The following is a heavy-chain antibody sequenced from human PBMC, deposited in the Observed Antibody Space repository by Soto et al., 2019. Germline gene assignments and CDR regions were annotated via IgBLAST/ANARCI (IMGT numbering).Heavy chain of an antibody. CDR3: ARPLDYGDYGDAFDI. J-gene: IGHJ3*02. CDR2: INAGNGNT. V-gene: IGHV1-3*05. D-gene: IGHD4-17*01. Sequence: QVQLVQSGAEEKKPGASVKVSCKASGYTFTSYAMHWVRQAPGQRLEWMGWINAGNGNTKYSQKFQGRVTITRDTSASTAYMELSSLRSEDTAVYYCARPLDYGDYGDAFDIWGQGTMVTVSS. CDR1: GYTFTSYA.